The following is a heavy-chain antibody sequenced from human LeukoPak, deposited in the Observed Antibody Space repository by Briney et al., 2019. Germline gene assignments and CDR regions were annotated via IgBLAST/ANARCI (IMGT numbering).Heavy chain of an antibody. CDR2: IIPIFGTA. CDR3: ASLTTVTTWLDY. Sequence: ASVKVSCKASGGTFSSYAISWVRQAPGQGLEWMGGIIPIFGTANYAHTFQGRVTITTDESTSTAYMELSSLRSEDTDVYYCASLTTVTTWLDYWGEGTRVTVSS. V-gene: IGHV1-69*05. D-gene: IGHD4-17*01. J-gene: IGHJ4*02. CDR1: GGTFSSYA.